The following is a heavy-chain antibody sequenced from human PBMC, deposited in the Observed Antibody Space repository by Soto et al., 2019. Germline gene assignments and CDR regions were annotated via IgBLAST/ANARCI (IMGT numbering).Heavy chain of an antibody. J-gene: IGHJ4*02. V-gene: IGHV1-8*01. CDR2: MNPNSDNT. CDR1: GYTFTSYD. Sequence: ASVKVSCKASGYTFTSYDINWVRQAPGQGLERMAWMNPNSDNTGYAQKFRGRLTMTRNTSISTAYMELSSLRSEDTAVYYCARSKPLDYWGPGTLVTVSS. CDR3: ARSKPLDY.